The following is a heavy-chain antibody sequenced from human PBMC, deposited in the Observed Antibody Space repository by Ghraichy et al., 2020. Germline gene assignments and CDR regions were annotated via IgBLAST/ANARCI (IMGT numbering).Heavy chain of an antibody. CDR1: GFTFSSYS. D-gene: IGHD1-26*01. V-gene: IGHV3-21*01. J-gene: IGHJ4*02. CDR2: ISSSSSYI. Sequence: GGSLRLSCAASGFTFSSYSMNWVRQAPGKGLEWVSSISSSSSYIYYADSVKGRFTISRDNAKNSLYLQMNSLRAEDTAVYYCARALFSSGSYLDYWGQGTLVTVSS. CDR3: ARALFSSGSYLDY.